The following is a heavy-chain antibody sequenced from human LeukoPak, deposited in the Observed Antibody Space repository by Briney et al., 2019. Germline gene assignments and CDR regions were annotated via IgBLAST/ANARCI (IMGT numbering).Heavy chain of an antibody. CDR3: ARQFRSRGSFDYYYYVMDV. D-gene: IGHD6-13*01. V-gene: IGHV3-23*01. Sequence: GGSLRLSCAASGFTFSSYAMSWVRQAPGKGLEWVSAISGSGGSTYYADSVKGRFTISRDNSKNTLYLQMNSLRAEDTAVYYCARQFRSRGSFDYYYYVMDVWGQGTTVTVSS. CDR2: ISGSGGST. J-gene: IGHJ6*02. CDR1: GFTFSSYA.